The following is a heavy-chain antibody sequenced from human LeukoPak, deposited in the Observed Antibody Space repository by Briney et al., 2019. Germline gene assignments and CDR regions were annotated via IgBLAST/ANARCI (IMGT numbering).Heavy chain of an antibody. CDR3: ARSSTSLRYYYYGMDV. Sequence: SETLSLTCTVSGGSISSYYWSWIRQPPGKGLEWIGYIYYSGSTNYNPSLKSRVTISVDTSKSQFSLKLSSVTAADTAVYYCARSSTSLRYYYYGMDVWGQGTTVTVSS. CDR2: IYYSGST. D-gene: IGHD2-2*01. J-gene: IGHJ6*02. CDR1: GGSISSYY. V-gene: IGHV4-59*01.